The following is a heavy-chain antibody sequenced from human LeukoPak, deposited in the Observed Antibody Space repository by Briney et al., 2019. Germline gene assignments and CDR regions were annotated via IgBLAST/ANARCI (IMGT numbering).Heavy chain of an antibody. Sequence: GSLGLSCAASGFTFSSYSTNWVRQAPGKGLEWVSYISSSGSTIYYADSVKGRFTISRDNAKNSLYLQMNSLRAEDTAVYYCAELGITMIGGVWGKGTTVTISS. CDR1: GFTFSSYS. CDR3: AELGITMIGGV. CDR2: ISSSGSTI. J-gene: IGHJ6*04. V-gene: IGHV3-48*04. D-gene: IGHD3-10*02.